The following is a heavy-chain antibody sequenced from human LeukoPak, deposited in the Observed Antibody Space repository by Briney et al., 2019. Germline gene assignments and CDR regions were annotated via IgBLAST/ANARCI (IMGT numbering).Heavy chain of an antibody. D-gene: IGHD3-10*01. CDR1: GGSISSGDYY. Sequence: SQTLSLTCTVSGGSISSGDYYWSWIRHPPGKGLEWIGYIHHSGSTYYNPSLKSRVTISVDRSKNQFSLKLSSVTAADTAVYYSARVWFGESQGAFDIWGQGTMVTVSS. CDR2: IHHSGST. J-gene: IGHJ3*02. CDR3: ARVWFGESQGAFDI. V-gene: IGHV4-30-2*01.